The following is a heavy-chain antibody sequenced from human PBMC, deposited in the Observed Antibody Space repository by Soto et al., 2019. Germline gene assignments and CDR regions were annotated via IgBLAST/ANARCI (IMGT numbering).Heavy chain of an antibody. CDR3: ARVAQTWYYYDSSGYYFDY. CDR2: INAGNGNT. Sequence: ASVKVSCKASGYTFTSYAMHWVRQAPGQRLEWMGWINAGNGNTKYSQKFQGRVTITRDTSASTAYMELSSLRSEDTAVYYCARVAQTWYYYDSSGYYFDYWGQGTLVTVSS. CDR1: GYTFTSYA. D-gene: IGHD3-22*01. J-gene: IGHJ4*02. V-gene: IGHV1-3*01.